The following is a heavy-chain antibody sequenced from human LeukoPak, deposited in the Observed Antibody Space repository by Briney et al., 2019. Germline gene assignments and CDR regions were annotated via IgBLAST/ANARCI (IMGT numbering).Heavy chain of an antibody. J-gene: IGHJ6*02. CDR3: ARTYYDFWSGYSPMDA. Sequence: GESLKISCKGSGYSFTSYWIGWVRQMPGKGLEWMGIIYPGDSDTRYSPSFQGQVTISADKSISTAYLQWSSLKASDTAMYYCARTYYDFWSGYSPMDAWGQGTTVTVSS. CDR2: IYPGDSDT. V-gene: IGHV5-51*01. CDR1: GYSFTSYW. D-gene: IGHD3-3*01.